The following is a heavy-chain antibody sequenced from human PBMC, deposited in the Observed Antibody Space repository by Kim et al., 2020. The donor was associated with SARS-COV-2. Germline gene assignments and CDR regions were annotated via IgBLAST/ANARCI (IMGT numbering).Heavy chain of an antibody. D-gene: IGHD2-2*01. CDR2: GNR. J-gene: IGHJ4*02. Sequence: GNRGYAQKFQGRVTMTRSTSISTAYMELGSLRPEDTAVYYCVRVVGSIDFWGQGTLVTVSS. CDR3: VRVVGSIDF. V-gene: IGHV1-8*01.